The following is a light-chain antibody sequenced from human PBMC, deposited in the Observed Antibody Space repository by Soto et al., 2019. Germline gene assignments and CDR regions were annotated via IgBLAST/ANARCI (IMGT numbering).Light chain of an antibody. CDR2: GAS. Sequence: EIVLTQSPGTLSLSPGEGATLSCRASESVASSYLAWYQQIPGQAPRLLIYGASSRATGIPDRFSGSGSGTDFTLTITRLQPEDFAVYYCQQYGRSPWTSVQGTKVEI. V-gene: IGKV3-20*01. CDR3: QQYGRSPWT. J-gene: IGKJ1*01. CDR1: ESVASSY.